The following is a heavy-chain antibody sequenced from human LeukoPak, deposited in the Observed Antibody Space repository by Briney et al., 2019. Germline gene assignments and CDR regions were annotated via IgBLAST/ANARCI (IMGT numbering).Heavy chain of an antibody. CDR2: IYYSGST. Sequence: SETLSLTCTVSGGSISSSSYYWGWIRQPPGKGLEWIGSIYYSGSTYYNPSLKSRVTISLDTSKNQFSLKLSSVTAADTAVYYCARAWGSGSYPYYWGQGTLVTVSS. CDR1: GGSISSSSYY. V-gene: IGHV4-39*07. CDR3: ARAWGSGSYPYY. D-gene: IGHD3-10*01. J-gene: IGHJ4*02.